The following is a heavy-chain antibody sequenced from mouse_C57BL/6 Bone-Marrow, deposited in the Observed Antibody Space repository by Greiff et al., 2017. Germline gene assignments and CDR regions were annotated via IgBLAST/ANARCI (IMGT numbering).Heavy chain of an antibody. CDR2: IYPGGGYT. CDR1: GYTFTNYW. J-gene: IGHJ4*01. D-gene: IGHD4-1*02. CDR3: ARLPNSYAMDY. V-gene: IGHV1-63*01. Sequence: QVQLQQSGAELVRPGTSVKMSCKASGYTFTNYWIGWAKQRPGHGLEWIGDIYPGGGYTNYNEKFKGKATLTADKSSSTAYMQLSSLTSEDSAIYYCARLPNSYAMDYWGQGTSVTVSS.